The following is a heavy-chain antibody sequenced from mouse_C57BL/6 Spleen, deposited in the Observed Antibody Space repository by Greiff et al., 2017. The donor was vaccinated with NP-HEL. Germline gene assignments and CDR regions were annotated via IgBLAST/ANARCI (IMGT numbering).Heavy chain of an antibody. CDR1: GYSITSGYY. Sequence: EVKLQESGPGLVKPSQSLSLTCSVTGYSITSGYYWNWIRQFPGNKLEWMGYISYDGSNNYNPSLKNRISITRDTSKNQFFLKLNSVTTEDTATYYCARIGIYYAMDYWGQGTSVTVSS. J-gene: IGHJ4*01. CDR2: ISYDGSN. V-gene: IGHV3-6*01. CDR3: ARIGIYYAMDY. D-gene: IGHD2-14*01.